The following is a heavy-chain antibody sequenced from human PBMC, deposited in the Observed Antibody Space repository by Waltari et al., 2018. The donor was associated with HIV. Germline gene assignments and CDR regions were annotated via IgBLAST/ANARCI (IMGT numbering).Heavy chain of an antibody. J-gene: IGHJ6*02. Sequence: QLQLQESGPGLVKPSETLSLTCTVSGGSISSSSYYWGWIRQPPGKGLEWIGSIYYSGSTYYNPSLKSRVTISVDTSKNQFSLKLSSVTAADTAVYYCAREGSITIFGVVRNYYYGMDVWGQWTTVTVSS. CDR1: GGSISSSSYY. CDR2: IYYSGST. D-gene: IGHD3-3*01. CDR3: AREGSITIFGVVRNYYYGMDV. V-gene: IGHV4-39*07.